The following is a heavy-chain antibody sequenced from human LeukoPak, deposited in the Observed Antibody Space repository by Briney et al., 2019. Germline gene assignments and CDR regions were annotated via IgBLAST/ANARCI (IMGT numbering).Heavy chain of an antibody. CDR3: AREGNSGYYPY. V-gene: IGHV3-30-3*01. J-gene: IGHJ4*02. CDR1: GLTFSSYP. Sequence: VGSLRLSCAASGLTFSSYPMHWVRQAPGKGLEWVAVISYDGSEKHYADPVKGRFTISRDNSKNTLYLQMSSLRAEDTAMYYCAREGNSGYYPYWGQGILVTVSS. D-gene: IGHD3-22*01. CDR2: ISYDGSEK.